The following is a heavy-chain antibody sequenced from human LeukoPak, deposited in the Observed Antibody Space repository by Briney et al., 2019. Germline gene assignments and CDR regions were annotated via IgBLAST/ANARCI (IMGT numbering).Heavy chain of an antibody. CDR1: GYIFTNDW. CDR2: IYPGDSDT. V-gene: IGHV5-51*01. Sequence: GESLKITCKGSGYIFTNDWIGWVRQMPGKGLEWMGIIYPGDSDTRYSPSFQGQVTTSADKSISTAYLQWSTLKASDTAMYYCARLLYYYGSGSQKWIDPWGQGTLVTVSS. D-gene: IGHD3-10*01. CDR3: ARLLYYYGSGSQKWIDP. J-gene: IGHJ5*02.